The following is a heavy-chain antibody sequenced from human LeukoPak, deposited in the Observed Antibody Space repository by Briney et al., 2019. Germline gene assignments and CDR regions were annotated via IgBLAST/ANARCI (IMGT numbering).Heavy chain of an antibody. D-gene: IGHD6-13*01. J-gene: IGHJ5*02. Sequence: GGSLRLSCAASGFTFSSYSMNWVRQAPGKGLEWVSSISSSSSYIYYADSVKGRFTISRDNAKNSLYLQMNSLRAEDTAVYYCASRTPSSSRYFGNWFDPWGQGTLVTVSS. CDR3: ASRTPSSSRYFGNWFDP. CDR1: GFTFSSYS. CDR2: ISSSSSYI. V-gene: IGHV3-21*01.